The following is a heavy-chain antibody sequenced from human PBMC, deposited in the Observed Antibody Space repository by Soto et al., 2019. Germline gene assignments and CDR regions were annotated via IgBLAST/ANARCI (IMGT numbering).Heavy chain of an antibody. CDR2: ISSSSSTI. CDR3: AREHIYGDLGSYYGMDV. J-gene: IGHJ6*02. CDR1: GFTFSSYS. D-gene: IGHD2-21*01. Sequence: EVQLVESGGGLVQPGGSLRLSCAASGFTFSSYSMNWVRQAPGKGLEWVSYISSSSSTIYYADSVKGRFTISRDNAKNSLYLQINSLRDEDTAVYYCAREHIYGDLGSYYGMDVWGQGTTVTVSS. V-gene: IGHV3-48*02.